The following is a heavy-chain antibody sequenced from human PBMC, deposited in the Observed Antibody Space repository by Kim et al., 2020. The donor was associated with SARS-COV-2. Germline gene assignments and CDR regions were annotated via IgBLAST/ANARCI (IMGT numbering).Heavy chain of an antibody. Sequence: GGSLRLSCAASGFTFSGSAMHWVRQASGKGLEWVGRIRSKANSYATAYAASVKGRFTISRDDSKNTAYLQMNSLKTEDTAVYYCTRLLIVGATTVDYWGQGTLVTVSS. CDR2: IRSKANSYAT. D-gene: IGHD1-26*01. J-gene: IGHJ4*02. CDR3: TRLLIVGATTVDY. CDR1: GFTFSGSA. V-gene: IGHV3-73*01.